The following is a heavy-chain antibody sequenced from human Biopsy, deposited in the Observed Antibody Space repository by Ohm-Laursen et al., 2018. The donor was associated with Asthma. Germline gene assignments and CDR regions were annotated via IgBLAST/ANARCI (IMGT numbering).Heavy chain of an antibody. V-gene: IGHV1-24*01. CDR2: HDHEEGGT. Sequence: ASVKVSCKASGYTLTDLSMHWVRQAPGQGLEWMGGHDHEEGGTVNARRFQGRVTMTEDTSTDTAYMELSSLSSDDTAVYYCASDFPKDYVRYNFQFWGQGTLVTVSS. CDR3: ASDFPKDYVRYNFQF. J-gene: IGHJ4*02. D-gene: IGHD4-17*01. CDR1: GYTLTDLS.